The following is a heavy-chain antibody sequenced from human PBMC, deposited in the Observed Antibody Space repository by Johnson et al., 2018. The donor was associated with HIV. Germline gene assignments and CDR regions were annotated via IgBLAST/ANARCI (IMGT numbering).Heavy chain of an antibody. V-gene: IGHV3-53*01. J-gene: IGHJ3*02. CDR1: GFTVSSNY. CDR3: ARSGGAVAGVDAFDI. CDR2: IYSGGST. Sequence: VQLVESGGGLIQPGGSLRLSCAASGFTVSSNYMSWVRQAPGKGLEWVSVIYSGGSTYYADSAKGRFTISRDNSKNTVYLQMNSLRAGDTAVYYCARSGGAVAGVDAFDIWGQGTMVTVSS. D-gene: IGHD6-19*01.